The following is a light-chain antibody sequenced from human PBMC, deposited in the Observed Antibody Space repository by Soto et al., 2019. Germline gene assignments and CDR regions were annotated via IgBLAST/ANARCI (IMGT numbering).Light chain of an antibody. J-gene: IGKJ1*01. V-gene: IGKV3-20*01. CDR3: QQYGSSPWK. CDR1: QSVSSSY. CDR2: GAS. Sequence: DIVLTQSPGTLSLSPGERATLSCRASQSVSSSYLAWYQQKPGQAPRLLIYGASSRATGIPDRFSGSGSGTDFTLTISRLEPEDFAVYYCQQYGSSPWKFGQGTKVDIK.